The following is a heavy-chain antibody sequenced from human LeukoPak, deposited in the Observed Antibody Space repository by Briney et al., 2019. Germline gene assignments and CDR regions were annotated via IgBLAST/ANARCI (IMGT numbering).Heavy chain of an antibody. J-gene: IGHJ4*02. D-gene: IGHD2-15*01. V-gene: IGHV3-21*01. CDR3: ARGGWFDY. Sequence: PGGSLRLSCAASGFTFSSYSMNWVPHPPGKGLEWVSSISSSSSYIYYADSVKGRFTISRDNAKNSLYLQMNSLRAEDTAVYYCARGGWFDYWGQGTLVTVSS. CDR2: ISSSSSYI. CDR1: GFTFSSYS.